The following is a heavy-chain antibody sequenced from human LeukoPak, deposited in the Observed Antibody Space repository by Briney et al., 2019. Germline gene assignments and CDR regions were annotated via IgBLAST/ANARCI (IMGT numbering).Heavy chain of an antibody. CDR3: ARDSETSYWG. Sequence: GGSLRLSCAASGFPFGSYWMHWVRQAPGKGLVLVSRVKHDGSGASYADSVKGRFTISRDNARNTLNLEMNSLRAEDTAVYYCARDSETSYWGWGQGTLVTVSS. J-gene: IGHJ4*02. V-gene: IGHV3-74*01. D-gene: IGHD7-27*01. CDR2: VKHDGSGA. CDR1: GFPFGSYW.